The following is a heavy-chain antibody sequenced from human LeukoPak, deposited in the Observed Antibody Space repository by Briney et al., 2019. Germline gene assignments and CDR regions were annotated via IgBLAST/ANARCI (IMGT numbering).Heavy chain of an antibody. D-gene: IGHD4-11*01. J-gene: IGHJ3*02. CDR1: GFTFSSYS. Sequence: GGSLRLSCEASGFTFSSYSMNWVRQAPGKGLEWVSSISTSSSYIYYADSVKGRFTISRDNSKNTLYLQMNSLRAEDTAVYYCAKDPTLDAFDIWGQGTMVTVSS. V-gene: IGHV3-21*01. CDR2: ISTSSSYI. CDR3: AKDPTLDAFDI.